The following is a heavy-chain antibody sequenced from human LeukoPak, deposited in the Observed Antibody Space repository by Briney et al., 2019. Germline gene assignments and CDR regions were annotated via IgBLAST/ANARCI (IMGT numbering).Heavy chain of an antibody. V-gene: IGHV3-9*03. CDR1: RFTFDDYA. Sequence: GGSLRLSCAASRFTFDDYAMHWVRQAPGKGLEWVSGISWNSGSIGYADSVKGRFTISRDNAKNSLYLQMNSLRAEDMALYYCATWNGYWGQGTLVTVSS. J-gene: IGHJ4*02. CDR3: ATWNGY. D-gene: IGHD1-1*01. CDR2: ISWNSGSI.